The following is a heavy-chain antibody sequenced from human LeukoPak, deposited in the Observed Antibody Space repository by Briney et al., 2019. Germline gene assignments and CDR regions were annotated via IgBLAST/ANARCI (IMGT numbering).Heavy chain of an antibody. CDR3: ARHLIGHSNGYYLGTYAS. V-gene: IGHV3-7*05. Sequence: GGSLRLSCAASGFSFSSYWMSWVSQAPGKGLEWVTNIKEDGGEIDYVDSVKGRFNISRENSKNSLYLQVNSLRAEDTAVYHCARHLIGHSNGYYLGTYASWGQGTLVTVSS. J-gene: IGHJ5*02. D-gene: IGHD3-22*01. CDR2: IKEDGGEI. CDR1: GFSFSSYW.